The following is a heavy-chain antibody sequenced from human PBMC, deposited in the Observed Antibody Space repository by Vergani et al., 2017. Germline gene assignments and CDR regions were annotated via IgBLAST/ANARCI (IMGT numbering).Heavy chain of an antibody. V-gene: IGHV3-7*01. CDR1: GFTFSSYW. CDR2: IKQDGSEK. J-gene: IGHJ6*02. D-gene: IGHD6-13*01. Sequence: EVQLVESGGGLVQPGGSLRLSCAASGFTFSSYWMSWVRQAPGKGLEWVANIKQDGSEKYYVDSVKGRFTISRDNAKNSLYLQINSLRAEDTAVYYCARDQSGWFAPYYYYYGMDVWGQGTTVTVSS. CDR3: ARDQSGWFAPYYYYYGMDV.